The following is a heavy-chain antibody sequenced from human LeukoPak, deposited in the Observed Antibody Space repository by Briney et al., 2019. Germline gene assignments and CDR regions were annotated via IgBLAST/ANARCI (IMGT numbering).Heavy chain of an antibody. J-gene: IGHJ5*02. V-gene: IGHV3-9*01. CDR2: ISWNSGSI. Sequence: GRSLRLSCAASGFTFDDYAMHWVRQAPGKGLEWVSGISWNSGSIGYADSVKGRFTISRDNAKNSLYLQMNSLRAEDTALYYCAKDHSPYYYDSSGYYESWFGPWGQGTLVTVSS. D-gene: IGHD3-22*01. CDR1: GFTFDDYA. CDR3: AKDHSPYYYDSSGYYESWFGP.